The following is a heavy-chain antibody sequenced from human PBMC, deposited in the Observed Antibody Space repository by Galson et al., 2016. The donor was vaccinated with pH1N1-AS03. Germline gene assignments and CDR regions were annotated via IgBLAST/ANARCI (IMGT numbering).Heavy chain of an antibody. J-gene: IGHJ4*02. V-gene: IGHV5-51*01. CDR3: ARRGDFGGSLQASDF. D-gene: IGHD2-21*01. CDR2: IYPGDSDA. Sequence: QSGAEVKKPGESLKISCQASGYKFSTYWIGWVRQMPGKGLEWMALIYPGDSDARYSPSFQGQIIISADESTSTAYLQWVSLKASDTAMYYCARRGDFGGSLQASDFWGQGTLVTVSS. CDR1: GYKFSTYW.